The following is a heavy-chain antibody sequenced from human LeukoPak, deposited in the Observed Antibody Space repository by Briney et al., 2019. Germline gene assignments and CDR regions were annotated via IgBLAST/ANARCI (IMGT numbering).Heavy chain of an antibody. D-gene: IGHD3-22*01. Sequence: GGSLRLSCAASGFTFSSYSMNWVRQAPGKGLEWVSSISSSSSYIYYADSVKGRFTISRDNARNSLYLQMNSLRAEDTALYYCARSRHSYDSTGFPHYWGQGTLVTVSS. CDR3: ARSRHSYDSTGFPHY. CDR1: GFTFSSYS. V-gene: IGHV3-21*04. J-gene: IGHJ4*02. CDR2: ISSSSSYI.